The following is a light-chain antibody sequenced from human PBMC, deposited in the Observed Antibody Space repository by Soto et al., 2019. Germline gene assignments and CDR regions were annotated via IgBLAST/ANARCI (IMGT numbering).Light chain of an antibody. CDR1: RRDVGGYNY. CDR3: SSYTISNTLPFV. CDR2: EVT. Sequence: QSALTQPASVSGSPVQSITISCTGTRRDVGGYNYVSWYQQYPGKSPKLLIYEVTHRPSGVSNRFSGSKSGNTASLTISGLQAEDEADYYCSSYTISNTLPFVFGTGTKVTVL. J-gene: IGLJ1*01. V-gene: IGLV2-14*01.